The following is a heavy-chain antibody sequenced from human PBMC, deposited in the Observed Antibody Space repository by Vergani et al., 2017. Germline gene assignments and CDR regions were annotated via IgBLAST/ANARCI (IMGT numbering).Heavy chain of an antibody. CDR3: AKVDYDFWSGYYSFDY. D-gene: IGHD3-3*01. CDR1: GFTFSSYA. V-gene: IGHV3-23*04. J-gene: IGHJ4*02. Sequence: VQLVESGGGVVQPGRSLRLSCAASGFTFSSYAMSWVRQAPGKGLEWVSAISGSGGSTYYADSVKGRFTISRDNSKNTLYLQMNSLRAEDTAVYYCAKVDYDFWSGYYSFDYWGQGTLVTVSS. CDR2: ISGSGGST.